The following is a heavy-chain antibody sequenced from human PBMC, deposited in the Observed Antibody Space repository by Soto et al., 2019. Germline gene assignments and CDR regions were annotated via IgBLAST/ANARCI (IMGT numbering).Heavy chain of an antibody. D-gene: IGHD3-3*01. J-gene: IGHJ5*02. CDR1: XFTFSDYY. CDR2: ISSSSSYT. V-gene: IGHV3-11*06. Sequence: SLRLSCAASXFTFSDYYMSWIRQAPGKGLEWVSYISSSSSYTNYADSVKGRFTISRDNAKNSLYLQMNSLRAEDTAVYYCARFAGVAPGDIGGWFDPWGQGTLVTVSS. CDR3: ARFAGVAPGDIGGWFDP.